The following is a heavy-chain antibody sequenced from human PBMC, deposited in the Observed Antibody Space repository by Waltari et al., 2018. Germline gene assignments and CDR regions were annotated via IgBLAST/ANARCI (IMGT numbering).Heavy chain of an antibody. CDR3: ARDPFAPFY. J-gene: IGHJ4*02. CDR2: INPYNGNT. CDR1: GYTFPSYG. Sequence: QVQLVQSGAEVKKPGASVKVSCKASGYTFPSYGIGWVRQAPGQGREWMGWINPYNGNTKDIERLQGRVTLTTDTSTNTAYMELRSLRSDDTAMYYCARDPFAPFYWGQGTLVTVSS. D-gene: IGHD3-10*01. V-gene: IGHV1-18*01.